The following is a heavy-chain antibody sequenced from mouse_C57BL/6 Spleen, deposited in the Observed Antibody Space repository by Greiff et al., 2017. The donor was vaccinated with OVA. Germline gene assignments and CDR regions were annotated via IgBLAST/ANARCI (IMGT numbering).Heavy chain of an antibody. Sequence: VQLVESGAELARPGASVKLSCKASGYTFTSYGISWVKQRTGQGLEWIGEIYPRSGNTYYNEKFKGKATLTADKSSSTAYMELRSLTSEDSAVYFCARSTTVVATYDYWGQGTTLTVSS. CDR1: GYTFTSYG. CDR3: ARSTTVVATYDY. V-gene: IGHV1-81*01. CDR2: IYPRSGNT. D-gene: IGHD1-1*01. J-gene: IGHJ2*01.